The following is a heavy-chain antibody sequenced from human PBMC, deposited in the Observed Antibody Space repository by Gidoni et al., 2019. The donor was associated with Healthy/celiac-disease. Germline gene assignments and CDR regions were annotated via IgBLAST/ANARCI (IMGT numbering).Heavy chain of an antibody. CDR2: INHSGST. J-gene: IGHJ4*02. D-gene: IGHD3-22*01. CDR1: GGSFSGYY. V-gene: IGHV4-34*01. Sequence: QVQLQQWGAGLLKPSETLSLTCAVYGGSFSGYYWSWIRQPPGKGLEWIGEINHSGSTNYNPSLKSRVTISVDTSKNQFSLKLSSVTAADTAVYYCARARSGRRGYYPWGFDYWGQGTLVTVSS. CDR3: ARARSGRRGYYPWGFDY.